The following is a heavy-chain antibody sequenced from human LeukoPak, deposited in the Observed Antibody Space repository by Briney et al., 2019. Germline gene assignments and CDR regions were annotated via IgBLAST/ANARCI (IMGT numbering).Heavy chain of an antibody. D-gene: IGHD6-13*01. CDR1: GFTVSSNY. V-gene: IGHV3-53*01. CDR2: IYSGGST. CDR3: ARDPQYSSSSDAFDI. J-gene: IGHJ3*02. Sequence: GGSLRLSCAASGFTVSSNYMSWVRQAPGKGLEWVSVIYSGGSTYYADSVKGRFTISRDNSKNTLYLQMNSLRAEDTAVYYCARDPQYSSSSDAFDIWGQGTMVTVSS.